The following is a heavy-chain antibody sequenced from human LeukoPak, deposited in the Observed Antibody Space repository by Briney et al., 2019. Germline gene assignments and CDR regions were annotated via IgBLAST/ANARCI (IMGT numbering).Heavy chain of an antibody. CDR3: AKDGRGSWPLDFDY. J-gene: IGHJ4*02. V-gene: IGHV3-23*01. CDR2: ITSRGEST. D-gene: IGHD2-15*01. CDR1: GFTFSIYA. Sequence: GGSLRLSCAASGFTFSIYAMSWVRQAPGKGLQWVSSITSRGESTWYADSVKGRFTISRDNSKNTLYLQMNSLRAEDTAVYYCAKDGRGSWPLDFDYWGQGTLVTVSS.